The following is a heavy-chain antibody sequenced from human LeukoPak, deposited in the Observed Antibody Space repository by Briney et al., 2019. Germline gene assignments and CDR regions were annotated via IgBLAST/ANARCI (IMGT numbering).Heavy chain of an antibody. CDR2: INPSGGSA. Sequence: GASVKVSCKASGYTFTSYYMHWVRQAPGQGLEWMGIINPSGGSASYAQKFQGRVTMTRDMSTGTVYMELSSLRSEDTAVYYCARDRQRHRIHSKQLYNFDYWGQGTLVTVSS. CDR1: GYTFTSYY. J-gene: IGHJ4*02. V-gene: IGHV1-46*01. D-gene: IGHD6-6*01. CDR3: ARDRQRHRIHSKQLYNFDY.